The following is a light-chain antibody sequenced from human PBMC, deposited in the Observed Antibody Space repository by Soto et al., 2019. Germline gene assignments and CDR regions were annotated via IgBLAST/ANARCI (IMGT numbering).Light chain of an antibody. J-gene: IGKJ1*01. CDR3: LHCTHWPWT. V-gene: IGKV2-28*01. CDR2: FGS. CDR1: QRLVRSGISNY. Sequence: VMAHSPLPLPVTPGEQASFSSRSSQRLVRSGISNYLAWYLQKPGQAPQLLIYFGSTRASGVPDRFSGSGSGTDFRLKISSVEAEDVGVYYCLHCTHWPWTFGQGTKVDIK.